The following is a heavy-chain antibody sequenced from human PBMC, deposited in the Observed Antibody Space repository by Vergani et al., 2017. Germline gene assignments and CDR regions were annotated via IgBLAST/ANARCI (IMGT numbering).Heavy chain of an antibody. V-gene: IGHV4-61*02. CDR1: GGSISSGSYY. J-gene: IGHJ5*02. D-gene: IGHD2-15*01. Sequence: QVQLQESGPGLVKPSQTLSLTCTVSGGSISSGSYYWSWIRQPAGKGLEWIGRIYTSGSTNYNPSLKSRVTISVDTSKNQFSLKLSSVTAADTAVYYCARFVLVPSDCSGGSCLKYNWFDPWGQGTLVTVSS. CDR2: IYTSGST. CDR3: ARFVLVPSDCSGGSCLKYNWFDP.